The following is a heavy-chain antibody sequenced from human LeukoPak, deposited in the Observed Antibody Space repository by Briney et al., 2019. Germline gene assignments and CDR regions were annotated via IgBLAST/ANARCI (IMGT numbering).Heavy chain of an antibody. J-gene: IGHJ4*02. CDR2: FYPADSDT. CDR3: ATPSAAAPGTLDY. D-gene: IGHD6-13*01. V-gene: IGHV5-51*01. CDR1: GYRFTNYW. Sequence: GESLQISCQGSGYRFTNYWIAWVRPVPGKGLEWMGIFYPADSDTIYSPSFQGQVTFSADKSINTAYLQWSSLKASDTAMYYCATPSAAAPGTLDYWGQGTLVTVSS.